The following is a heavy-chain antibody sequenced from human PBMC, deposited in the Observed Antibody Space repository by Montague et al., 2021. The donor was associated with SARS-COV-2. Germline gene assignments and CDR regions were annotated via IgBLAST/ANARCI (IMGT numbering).Heavy chain of an antibody. D-gene: IGHD2-2*01. CDR1: GASFSVYY. J-gene: IGHJ3*01. CDR3: AKEREVVRAARTLVAFDL. CDR2: INHSGTA. V-gene: IGHV4-34*01. Sequence: SETLSLTCAVYGASFSVYYWSWLRQSPRRGLEWIAEINHSGTANYNPSLKSRVSISVDTSKNQFTLKLTSVTAADTAMYYCAKEREVVRAARTLVAFDLWGQGTMVTVSS.